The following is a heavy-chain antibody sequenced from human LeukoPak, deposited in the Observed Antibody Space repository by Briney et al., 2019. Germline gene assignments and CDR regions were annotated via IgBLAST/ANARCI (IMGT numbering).Heavy chain of an antibody. CDR3: ASASLNYFDY. Sequence: SVKVSCKASGYTFTSYGISWVRQAPGQGLEWMGGIIPIFGTANYAQKFQGRVTITTDESTSTAYMELSSLRSEDTAVYYCASASLNYFDYWGQGTLVTVSS. J-gene: IGHJ4*02. CDR1: GYTFTSYG. V-gene: IGHV1-69*05. CDR2: IIPIFGTA.